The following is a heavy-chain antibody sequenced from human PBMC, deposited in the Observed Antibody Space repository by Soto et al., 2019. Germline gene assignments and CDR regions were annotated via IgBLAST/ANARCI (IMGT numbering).Heavy chain of an antibody. CDR3: AKDGYSSGWYPTPV. CDR2: ISGSGGST. Sequence: PGGSLRLSCAASGFTFSSYAMTWVRQAPGKGLEWVSAISGSGGSTYYADSVKGRLTISRDNSKNTLYLQMNSLRAEDTAVYYCAKDGYSSGWYPTPVWGQGTTVTAP. CDR1: GFTFSSYA. V-gene: IGHV3-23*01. D-gene: IGHD6-19*01. J-gene: IGHJ6*02.